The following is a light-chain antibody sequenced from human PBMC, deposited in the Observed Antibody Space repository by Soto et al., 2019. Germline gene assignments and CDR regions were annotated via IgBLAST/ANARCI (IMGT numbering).Light chain of an antibody. V-gene: IGLV1-40*01. CDR3: QSYDSSLSGYV. CDR2: DNY. J-gene: IGLJ1*01. CDR1: SSNIGAGYG. Sequence: QSALTQPPSVSGAPGQRVTISCTGSSSNIGAGYGVHWYQQLPGTAPKLLIYDNYNRPSGVPDRFSGSKSGTSVFLAITGLQAEDEADYYCQSYDSSLSGYVFGTGTKLTVL.